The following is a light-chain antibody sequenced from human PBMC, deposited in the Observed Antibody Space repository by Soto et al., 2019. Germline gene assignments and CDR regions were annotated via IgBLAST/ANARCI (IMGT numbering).Light chain of an antibody. Sequence: DIQITQSPSTLSASVGDRVTITCRASQSISSWLAWYQQKPGKAPKLLIYDASNSESGVPSRLSGSGSGTEFTLTISSLQPDDFATYYCQQYSSYWTFGQGTKVDI. CDR1: QSISSW. V-gene: IGKV1-5*01. CDR3: QQYSSYWT. CDR2: DAS. J-gene: IGKJ1*01.